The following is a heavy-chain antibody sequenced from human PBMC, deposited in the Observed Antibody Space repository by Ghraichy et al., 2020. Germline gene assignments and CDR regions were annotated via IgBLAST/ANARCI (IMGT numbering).Heavy chain of an antibody. CDR1: GGSFSGYY. CDR2: INHSGST. Sequence: SETLSLTCAVYGGSFSGYYWSWIRQPPGKGLEWIGEINHSGSTNYNPSLKSRVTISVDTSKNQFSLKLSSVTAADTAVYYCARAGYDYVWGSYRYTDPLDFWGQGTLVTVSS. V-gene: IGHV4-34*01. CDR3: ARAGYDYVWGSYRYTDPLDF. J-gene: IGHJ4*02. D-gene: IGHD3-16*02.